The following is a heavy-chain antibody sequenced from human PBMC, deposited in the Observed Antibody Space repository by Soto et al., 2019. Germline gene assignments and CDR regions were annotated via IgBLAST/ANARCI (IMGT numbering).Heavy chain of an antibody. CDR3: ASQRGTTVTLTYFDY. J-gene: IGHJ4*02. D-gene: IGHD4-17*01. V-gene: IGHV5-10-1*01. CDR1: GYSFTSYW. CDR2: IDPSDSYT. Sequence: RGESLKISCKGSGYSFTSYWISWVRQMPGKGLEWMGRIDPSDSYTNYSPSFQGHVTISADKSISTAYLQWSSLKASDTAMYYCASQRGTTVTLTYFDYWGQGTLVTVSS.